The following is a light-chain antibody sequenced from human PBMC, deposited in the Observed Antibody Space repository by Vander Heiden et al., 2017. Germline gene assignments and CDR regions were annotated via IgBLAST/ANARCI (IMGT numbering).Light chain of an antibody. Sequence: DSHMTHSPSTLSASVGDRVTITCRASQSISSWLAWYQQKPGKAPKLLIYKASSLESGVPSRFSGSGSGTEFTLTISSLQPDDFATYYCQQYNSYSCTFGQGTKLEIK. V-gene: IGKV1-5*03. J-gene: IGKJ2*02. CDR2: KAS. CDR1: QSISSW. CDR3: QQYNSYSCT.